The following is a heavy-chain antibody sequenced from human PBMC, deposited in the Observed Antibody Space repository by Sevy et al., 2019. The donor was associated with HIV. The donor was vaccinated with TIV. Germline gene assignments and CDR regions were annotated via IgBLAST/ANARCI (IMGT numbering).Heavy chain of an antibody. CDR2: IKSKTDGGTI. CDR3: ITDPGYRGYDEEVINYYYYGMDV. J-gene: IGHJ6*02. CDR1: GFTFSSAW. Sequence: GGSLRLSCAASGFTFSSAWMSWVRLAPGKGLEWVGCIKSKTDGGTIDYAAPVKGRFTNSREDSKNTLYLQMNSLKTEDTAVYYCITDPGYRGYDEEVINYYYYGMDVWGQGTTVTVSS. D-gene: IGHD5-12*01. V-gene: IGHV3-15*01.